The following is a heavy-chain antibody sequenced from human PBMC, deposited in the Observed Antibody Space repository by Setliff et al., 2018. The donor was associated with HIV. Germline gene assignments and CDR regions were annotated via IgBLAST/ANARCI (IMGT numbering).Heavy chain of an antibody. J-gene: IGHJ5*02. CDR2: INQSGIS. V-gene: IGHV4-39*01. CDR1: GGSISSGSYY. Sequence: PSETLSLTCTVSGGSISSGSYYWTWIRQPPGKGLEWIGEINQSGISNFNPSLKSRVTMPIYTPKNQFSLKLSSVTAADTAVYYCATYADRESNRFDPWGQGILVTVSS. CDR3: ATYADRESNRFDP. D-gene: IGHD3-10*01.